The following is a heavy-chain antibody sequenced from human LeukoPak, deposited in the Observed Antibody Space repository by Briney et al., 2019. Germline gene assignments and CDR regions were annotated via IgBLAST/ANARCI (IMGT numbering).Heavy chain of an antibody. Sequence: GASVKVSCKASGHTSTSYYMHWVRQAPGQGLEWMGIINPSGGSTSYAQKFQGRVTMTRDMSTSTVYMELSSLRSEDTAVYYCARDGAAGRTGRYDYWGQGTLVTVSS. CDR1: GHTSTSYY. D-gene: IGHD6-13*01. J-gene: IGHJ4*02. CDR3: ARDGAAGRTGRYDY. CDR2: INPSGGST. V-gene: IGHV1-46*01.